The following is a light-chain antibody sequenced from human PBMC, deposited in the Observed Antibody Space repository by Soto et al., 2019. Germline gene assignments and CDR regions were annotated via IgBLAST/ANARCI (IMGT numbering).Light chain of an antibody. CDR2: AAS. J-gene: IGKJ1*01. CDR3: QQYGRSPRT. Sequence: EIVLTQSPGTLSLSPGERATLSCRASQSVSSSYLAWYQQKPGQAPRLLIYAASSRATGIPDRFSGSGSGTDFTLTISRLEPEDFAVYYCQQYGRSPRTFGQGTKVEIK. V-gene: IGKV3-20*01. CDR1: QSVSSSY.